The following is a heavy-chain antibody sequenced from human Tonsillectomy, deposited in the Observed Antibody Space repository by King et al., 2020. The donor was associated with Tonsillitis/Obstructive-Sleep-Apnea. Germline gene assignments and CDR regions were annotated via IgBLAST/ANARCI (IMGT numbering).Heavy chain of an antibody. Sequence: QLVQSGAEVKKPGASVKVSCKVSGYTLTELSMHWVRQAPGKGLEWMGGFDPEDGETIYAQKFQGRVTMTEETSTDTAYMELSSLRSEDTAVYYCATDRRGYYYDSSGEGDYWGQGTLVTGSS. CDR2: FDPEDGET. CDR1: GYTLTELS. V-gene: IGHV1-24*01. D-gene: IGHD3-22*01. CDR3: ATDRRGYYYDSSGEGDY. J-gene: IGHJ4*02.